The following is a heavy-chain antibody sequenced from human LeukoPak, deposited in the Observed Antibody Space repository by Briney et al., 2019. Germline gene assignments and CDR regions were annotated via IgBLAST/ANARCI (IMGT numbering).Heavy chain of an antibody. V-gene: IGHV4-34*01. D-gene: IGHD4-17*01. CDR2: INHSGST. J-gene: IGHJ4*02. CDR1: GGSFSGYY. CDR3: ASRGENLDYGDYEIGY. Sequence: SETLSLTCAVYGGSFSGYYWSWIRQPPGKGLEWIGEINHSGSTNYNPSLKSRVTISVDTSKNQFSLKLSSVTAADTAVYYCASRGENLDYGDYEIGYWGQGTLVTVSS.